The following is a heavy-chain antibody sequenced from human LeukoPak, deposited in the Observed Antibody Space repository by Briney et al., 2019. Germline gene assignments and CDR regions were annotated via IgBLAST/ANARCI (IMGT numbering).Heavy chain of an antibody. CDR2: INPNSGGT. CDR1: GYTFTSYY. Sequence: ASVKVSCKASGYTFTSYYMHWVRQAPGQGLEWMGWINPNSGGTNYAQKFQGRVTMTRDTSISTAYMELSRLRSGDTAVYYCAREAVAKNNWFDPWGQGTLVTVSS. V-gene: IGHV1-2*02. CDR3: AREAVAKNNWFDP. J-gene: IGHJ5*02.